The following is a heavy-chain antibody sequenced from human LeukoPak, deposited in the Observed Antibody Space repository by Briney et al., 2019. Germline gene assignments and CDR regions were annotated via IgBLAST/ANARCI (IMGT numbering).Heavy chain of an antibody. CDR3: ARTAAAPYFDY. D-gene: IGHD6-13*01. J-gene: IGHJ4*02. CDR2: INHSGST. V-gene: IGHV4-34*01. Sequence: SETLSLTCAVYGGSFSGYYWSWIRQPPGKGLEWIGEINHSGSTNYNPSLKSRVTISVDTSKNQFSLKLSSVTAADTAVYYCARTAAAPYFDYWGQGTLVTVSS. CDR1: GGSFSGYY.